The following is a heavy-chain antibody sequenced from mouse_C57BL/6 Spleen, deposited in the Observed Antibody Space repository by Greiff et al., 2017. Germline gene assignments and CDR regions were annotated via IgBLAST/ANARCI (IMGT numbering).Heavy chain of an antibody. V-gene: IGHV5-4*01. CDR1: GFTFSSYA. D-gene: IGHD1-1*01. CDR3: ARDPYYYGSSLWYFDV. CDR2: ISDGGSYT. J-gene: IGHJ1*03. Sequence: DVKLVESGGGLVKPGGSLKLSCAASGFTFSSYAMSWVRQTPEKRLEWVATISDGGSYTYYPDNVKGRFTISRDNAKNNLYLQMSHLKSEDTAMYYCARDPYYYGSSLWYFDVWGTGTTVTVSS.